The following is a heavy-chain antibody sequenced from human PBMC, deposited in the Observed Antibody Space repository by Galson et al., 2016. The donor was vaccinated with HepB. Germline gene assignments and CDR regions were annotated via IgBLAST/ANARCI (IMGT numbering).Heavy chain of an antibody. V-gene: IGHV3-21*01. CDR3: ARGSNIRQRDDTFDI. J-gene: IGHJ3*02. CDR1: GFTFNNYS. Sequence: SLRLSCAASGFTFNNYSMNWVRQAPGKGLEWVSSISTDSNYIYYADSLKGRFTISRDNAKNSLFLQVNSLRAEDTAVYYCARGSNIRQRDDTFDIWGQGTMVTVSS. CDR2: ISTDSNYI.